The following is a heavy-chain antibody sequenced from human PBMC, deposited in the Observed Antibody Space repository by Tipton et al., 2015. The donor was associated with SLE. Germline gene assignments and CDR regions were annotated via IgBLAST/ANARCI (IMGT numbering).Heavy chain of an antibody. Sequence: SLRLSCVTSGFTFSNYYMTWIRQAPGKGLEWVSYITASGSFENYADSVRGRFTISRDNAKNPLYLQMNSLSAEDTAVYYCARRLYSSTPYFDYWGQGTLVTVSS. CDR1: GFTFSNYY. V-gene: IGHV3-11*03. CDR3: ARRLYSSTPYFDY. J-gene: IGHJ4*02. CDR2: ITASGSFE. D-gene: IGHD6-13*01.